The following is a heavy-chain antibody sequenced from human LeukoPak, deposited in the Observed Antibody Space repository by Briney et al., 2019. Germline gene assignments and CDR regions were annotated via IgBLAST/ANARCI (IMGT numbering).Heavy chain of an antibody. D-gene: IGHD3-3*01. V-gene: IGHV3-30-3*01. CDR1: GFTFSSYA. Sequence: PGGSLRLSCAASGFTFSSYAMHWVRQAPGKGLEWVAVISYDGSNKYYADSVKGRFTISRDNSKNTLYLQMNSLRAEDTAVYYCASWGLYDFWSGPPLDDAFDIWGQGTMVTVSS. CDR2: ISYDGSNK. CDR3: ASWGLYDFWSGPPLDDAFDI. J-gene: IGHJ3*02.